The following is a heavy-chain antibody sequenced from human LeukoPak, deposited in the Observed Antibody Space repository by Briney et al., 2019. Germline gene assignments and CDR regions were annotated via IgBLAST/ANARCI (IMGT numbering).Heavy chain of an antibody. CDR2: INHSGST. D-gene: IGHD6-19*01. CDR3: ARESIAVAGSALFGY. CDR1: GGSFSGYY. V-gene: IGHV4-34*01. Sequence: SETLSLTCAVYGGSFSGYYWSWIRQPPGKGLEWIGEINHSGSTNYNPSLKSRVTISVDTSKNQFSLKLSSVTAADTAVYYCARESIAVAGSALFGYWGQGTLVTVSS. J-gene: IGHJ4*02.